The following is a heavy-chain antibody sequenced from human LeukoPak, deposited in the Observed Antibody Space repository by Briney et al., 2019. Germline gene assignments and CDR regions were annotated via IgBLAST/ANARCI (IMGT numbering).Heavy chain of an antibody. CDR3: TTAPRIVANDY. D-gene: IGHD5-12*01. Sequence: GGSLTLSCAASGFTFTNAWMSWVRQAPGKGLEWVGRVKSRTDGGTTDYAAPVKGRFTISRDDSRNTLYLQMNSLKTEDTAVYYCTTAPRIVANDYWGQGTLVTVSS. V-gene: IGHV3-15*01. J-gene: IGHJ4*02. CDR1: GFTFTNAW. CDR2: VKSRTDGGTT.